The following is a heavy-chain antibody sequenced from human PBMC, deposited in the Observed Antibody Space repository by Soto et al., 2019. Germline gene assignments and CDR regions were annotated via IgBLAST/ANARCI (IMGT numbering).Heavy chain of an antibody. Sequence: QVQLVQSGAEVKKPGASVRVSCKASGYRFSADYIHWLRQVPGQGLEWMGWINPDSGITNFARKFQGRVTLTGDTAINTAYLDLRSLASDDTALYYCARDSGRSLAAAGFEHWCQGTLVTVSS. CDR2: INPDSGIT. CDR3: ARDSGRSLAAAGFEH. V-gene: IGHV1-2*02. J-gene: IGHJ4*02. D-gene: IGHD2-15*01. CDR1: GYRFSADY.